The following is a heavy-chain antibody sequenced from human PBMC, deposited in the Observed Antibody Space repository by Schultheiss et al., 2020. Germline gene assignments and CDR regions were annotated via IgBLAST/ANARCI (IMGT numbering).Heavy chain of an antibody. J-gene: IGHJ6*02. CDR2: IWYDGSNK. CDR3: ARKRPWGNYGMDV. V-gene: IGHV3-33*01. D-gene: IGHD3-16*01. CDR1: GFTFSSYG. Sequence: GGSLRLSCAASGFTFSSYGMHWVRQAPGKGLEWVAVIWYDGSNKYYADSVKGRFTISRDNSKNTLYLQMNSLRAEDTAVYYCARKRPWGNYGMDVWGQGTTVTVSS.